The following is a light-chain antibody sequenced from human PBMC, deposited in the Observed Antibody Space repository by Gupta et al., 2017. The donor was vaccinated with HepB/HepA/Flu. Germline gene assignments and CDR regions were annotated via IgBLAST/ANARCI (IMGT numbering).Light chain of an antibody. CDR3: QQDSSSRT. V-gene: IGKV3D-20*01. CDR1: QSVSSGY. CDR2: DAS. Sequence: EIVLTQSPATLSLSPGERATLSCGASQSVSSGYVAWYQQKPGLAPRLLIYDASSRATGIPGRFSGGGSGKDFTLTSSRQEDEDFAVYYRQQDSSSRTFGQGTKVEIK. J-gene: IGKJ1*01.